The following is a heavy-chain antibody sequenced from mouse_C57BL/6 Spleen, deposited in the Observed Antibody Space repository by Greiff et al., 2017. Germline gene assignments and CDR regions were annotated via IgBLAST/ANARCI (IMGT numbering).Heavy chain of an antibody. CDR2: IYPGSGST. D-gene: IGHD2-5*01. CDR3: AREGYSNYYFDY. CDR1: GYTFTSYW. Sequence: VQLQQPGAELVKPGASVKMSCKASGYTFTSYWITWVKQRPGQGLEWIGDIYPGSGSTNYNEKFKSKATLTVDTSSSTAYMQLSSLTSEDSAVYYCAREGYSNYYFDYWGQGTTLTVSS. J-gene: IGHJ2*01. V-gene: IGHV1-55*01.